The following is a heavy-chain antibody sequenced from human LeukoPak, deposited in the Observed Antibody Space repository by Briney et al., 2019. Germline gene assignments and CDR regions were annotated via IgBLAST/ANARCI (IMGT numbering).Heavy chain of an antibody. V-gene: IGHV4-59*01. D-gene: IGHD3-22*01. Sequence: SETLSLTCSVSRYSISSYYWSWIRQPPGKGLEWIGNIYYSGSTNYSPSLKSRVTISVDTSKNQFSLKMSSATAADTAVYYCARVIYDSSGYHPTIDYWAREPWSPSPQ. CDR3: ARVIYDSSGYHPTIDY. CDR1: RYSISSYY. CDR2: IYYSGST. J-gene: IGHJ4*02.